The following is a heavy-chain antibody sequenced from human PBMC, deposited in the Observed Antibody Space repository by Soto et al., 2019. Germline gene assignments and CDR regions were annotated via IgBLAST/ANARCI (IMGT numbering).Heavy chain of an antibody. D-gene: IGHD2-21*01. CDR1: GDSITSYY. J-gene: IGHJ4*02. CDR3: ARHGAGNRHSIYFFDD. CDR2: IYYSGSI. Sequence: SETLSLTCTVSGDSITSYYWSWIRQPPGKGPEWIGCIYYSGSINYNPSLKSRVTVSLDTSKNQFSLKLTSVTAADTAVYYCARHGAGNRHSIYFFDDWGQGTLVTV. V-gene: IGHV4-59*08.